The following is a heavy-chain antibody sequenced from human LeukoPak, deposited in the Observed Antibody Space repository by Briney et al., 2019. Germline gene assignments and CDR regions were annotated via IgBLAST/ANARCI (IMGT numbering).Heavy chain of an antibody. J-gene: IGHJ4*02. CDR2: IIPIFGTA. CDR3: ASAHYDSSGYYYRHFDY. V-gene: IGHV1-69*01. CDR1: GGTFSSYA. Sequence: SVKVSCKASGGTFSSYAINWVRQAPGQGLEWMGGIIPIFGTANYAQKFQGRVTITADESTSTAYMDLSSLRSEDTAVYYCASAHYDSSGYYYRHFDYWGQGTLVTVSS. D-gene: IGHD3-22*01.